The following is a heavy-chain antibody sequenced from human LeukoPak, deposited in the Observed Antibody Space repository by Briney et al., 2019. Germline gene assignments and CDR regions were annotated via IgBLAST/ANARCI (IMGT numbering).Heavy chain of an antibody. D-gene: IGHD4-23*01. V-gene: IGHV4-39*01. Sequence: SETLSLTRTVSGGSISSSSYYWGWIRQPPGKGLEWIGSIYYSGSTYYNPSLKSRVTISVDTSKNRFSLKLSSVTAADTAVYYCARHRDDYGGPLGYWGQGTLVTVSS. CDR1: GGSISSSSYY. CDR3: ARHRDDYGGPLGY. CDR2: IYYSGST. J-gene: IGHJ4*02.